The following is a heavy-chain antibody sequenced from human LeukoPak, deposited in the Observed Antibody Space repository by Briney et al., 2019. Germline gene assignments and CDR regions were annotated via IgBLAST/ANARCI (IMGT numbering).Heavy chain of an antibody. V-gene: IGHV3-33*01. CDR2: IWYDGSKK. CDR3: ARDGSKYSGGYADY. D-gene: IGHD1-26*01. J-gene: IGHJ4*02. Sequence: GGSLRLSCAASGFTFNSYAMHWVRQAPGKGLEWVAVIWYDGSKKYYVDSVKGRFTISRDNSKNTLYLQMNSLRAEDTAVYYCARDGSKYSGGYADYWGQGTLVTVSS. CDR1: GFTFNSYA.